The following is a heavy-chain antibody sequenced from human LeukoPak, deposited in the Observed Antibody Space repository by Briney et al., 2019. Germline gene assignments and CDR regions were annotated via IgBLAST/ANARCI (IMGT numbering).Heavy chain of an antibody. CDR3: AKDIQRGFESTNSLDS. D-gene: IGHD4-23*01. V-gene: IGHV3-33*06. CDR2: IWSDGSNR. J-gene: IGHJ4*02. CDR1: GFMFTHHG. Sequence: GESLRLSCAASGFMFTHHGMHWVRQAPGKGLEWVAVIWSDGSNRFYSDSVKGRFAISRDDSNDMVYLQMNGLSADDTAVYYCAKDIQRGFESTNSLDSWGQGTLVIVSS.